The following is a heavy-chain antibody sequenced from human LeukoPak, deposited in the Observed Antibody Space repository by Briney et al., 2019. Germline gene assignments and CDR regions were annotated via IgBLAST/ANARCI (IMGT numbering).Heavy chain of an antibody. J-gene: IGHJ4*02. CDR3: VKDRLYSSSWYLDY. Sequence: GGSLRLSCAASGFTFSSYGMHWVRQAPGRGLEWVAVIWYGGSNKYYADSVKGRFTTSRDNSKNTLYLQMNSLRAEDTAVYYCVKDRLYSSSWYLDYWGQGTLVTVSS. CDR2: IWYGGSNK. D-gene: IGHD6-13*01. CDR1: GFTFSSYG. V-gene: IGHV3-30*02.